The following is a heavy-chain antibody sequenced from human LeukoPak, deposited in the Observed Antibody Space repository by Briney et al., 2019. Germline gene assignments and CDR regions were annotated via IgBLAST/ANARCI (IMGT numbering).Heavy chain of an antibody. CDR1: GYTFTSYD. D-gene: IGHD5-12*01. CDR3: ARDGARLSTPYYYYYYGMDV. J-gene: IGHJ6*02. CDR2: MNPNSGNT. Sequence: ASVKVSCKASGYTFTSYDINWVRQATGQGLEWMGWMNPNSGNTGYAQKFQGRVTMTRNTSISTAYMELSSLRSEDTAVYYCARDGARLSTPYYYYYYGMDVWGQGTTVTVSS. V-gene: IGHV1-8*01.